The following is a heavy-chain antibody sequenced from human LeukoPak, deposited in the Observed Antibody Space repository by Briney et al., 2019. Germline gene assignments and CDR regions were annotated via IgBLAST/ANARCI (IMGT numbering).Heavy chain of an antibody. CDR2: IYHSGST. CDR1: GGSISSGGYS. J-gene: IGHJ4*02. D-gene: IGHD3-22*01. Sequence: PSETLSLTCAVSGGSISSGGYSWSWIRQPPGKGLEWIGYIYHSGSTYYNPSLKSRVTISVDTSKNQFSLKLLSVTAADTAVYYCARAQDFSDSSGPNYLDFWGQGILVTVSS. V-gene: IGHV4-30-2*01. CDR3: ARAQDFSDSSGPNYLDF.